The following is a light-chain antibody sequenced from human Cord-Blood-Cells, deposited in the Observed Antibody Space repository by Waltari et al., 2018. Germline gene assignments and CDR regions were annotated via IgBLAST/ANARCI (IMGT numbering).Light chain of an antibody. Sequence: SALTQPASVSGSPGQSIPISCPGTSSYVGGYNYFSWYQQHPGKAPKLMIYDVSNRPSGVSNRFSGSKSGNTASLTISGLQAEDEADYYCSSYTSSSTLVFGGGTKLTVL. V-gene: IGLV2-14*01. J-gene: IGLJ2*01. CDR2: DVS. CDR1: SSYVGGYNY. CDR3: SSYTSSSTLV.